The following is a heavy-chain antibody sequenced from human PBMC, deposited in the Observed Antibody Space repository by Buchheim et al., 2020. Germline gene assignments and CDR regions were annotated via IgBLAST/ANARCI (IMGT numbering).Heavy chain of an antibody. Sequence: QVQLVQSGAEVKKPGSSVKVSCKASGGTFSSYAISWVRQAPGQGLEWMGGIIPIFGTANYAQKFQGRVTITADESPSTAYMELSSLRSEDTAVYYCARDVRDYDFWSGYSYYYYYYMDVWGKGTT. V-gene: IGHV1-69*01. CDR2: IIPIFGTA. J-gene: IGHJ6*03. CDR1: GGTFSSYA. CDR3: ARDVRDYDFWSGYSYYYYYYMDV. D-gene: IGHD3-3*01.